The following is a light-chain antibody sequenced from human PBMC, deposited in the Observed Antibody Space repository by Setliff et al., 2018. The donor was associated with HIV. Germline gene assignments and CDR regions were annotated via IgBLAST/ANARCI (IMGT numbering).Light chain of an antibody. CDR1: TGPVTSGHY. CDR3: LLSSHGTHWV. V-gene: IGLV7-46*01. J-gene: IGLJ3*02. CDR2: DTN. Sequence: QAVVTQEPSLTVSPGGTVTLTCGSSTGPVTSGHYPYWFQQRPGRAPKTLVFDTNNKHSWTPARFSGSLLGVRAALTLSGAQPDDEADYYCLLSSHGTHWVFGGGTKVTVL.